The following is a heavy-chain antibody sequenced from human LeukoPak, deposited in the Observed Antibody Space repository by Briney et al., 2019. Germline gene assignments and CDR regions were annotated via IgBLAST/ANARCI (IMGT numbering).Heavy chain of an antibody. CDR2: ISSSSSYI. CDR1: GFTFSSYS. D-gene: IGHD5-24*01. J-gene: IGHJ4*02. Sequence: GGSLRLSCAASGFTFSSYSMNWVRQAPGQGLEWVSSISSSSSYIYYADSVKGRFTISRDNAKNSLYLQMNSLRAEDTAVYYCARDLWSFTRWLHKPNYFDYWGQGTLVTVSS. V-gene: IGHV3-21*01. CDR3: ARDLWSFTRWLHKPNYFDY.